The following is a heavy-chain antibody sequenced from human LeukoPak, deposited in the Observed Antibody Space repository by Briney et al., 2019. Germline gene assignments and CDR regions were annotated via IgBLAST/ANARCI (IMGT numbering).Heavy chain of an antibody. V-gene: IGHV1-2*02. CDR2: INPNSGGT. Sequence: RASVKVSCKASGYTFTSYGISWVRQAPGQGLEWMGWINPNSGGTNYAQKFQGRVTMTRDTSISTAYMELSRLRSDDTAVYYCAREALPDDPAFDYWGQGTLVTVSS. CDR3: AREALPDDPAFDY. J-gene: IGHJ4*02. CDR1: GYTFTSYG. D-gene: IGHD1-14*01.